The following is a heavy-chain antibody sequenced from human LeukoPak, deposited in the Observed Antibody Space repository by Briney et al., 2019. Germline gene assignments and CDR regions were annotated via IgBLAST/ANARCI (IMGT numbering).Heavy chain of an antibody. Sequence: SETLSLTCSVSGGSISSKNYYWGWIRQPPGKGPEWIGSIFYSGSTTYNPSLKSRVTISIDTSKNQFSLKLSSVTAADTAVYYCARGRGAPGYWGQGTLVTVSS. CDR3: ARGRGAPGY. CDR2: IFYSGST. J-gene: IGHJ4*02. CDR1: GGSISSKNYY. V-gene: IGHV4-39*07. D-gene: IGHD5-12*01.